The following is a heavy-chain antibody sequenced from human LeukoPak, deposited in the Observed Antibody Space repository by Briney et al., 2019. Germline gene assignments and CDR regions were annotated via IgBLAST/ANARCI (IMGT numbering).Heavy chain of an antibody. CDR3: ARDHSLAAAGLDY. Sequence: PGGSLRLSCAASGFTFSSYSMIWVRQAPGKGLGWVSSISSSSSYIYYADSVKGRFTISRDNAKNSLYLQMNSLRAEDTAVYYCARDHSLAAAGLDYWGQGTLVTVSS. CDR2: ISSSSSYI. V-gene: IGHV3-21*01. D-gene: IGHD6-13*01. CDR1: GFTFSSYS. J-gene: IGHJ4*02.